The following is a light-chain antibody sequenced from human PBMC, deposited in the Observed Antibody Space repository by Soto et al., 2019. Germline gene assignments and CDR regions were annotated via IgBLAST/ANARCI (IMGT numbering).Light chain of an antibody. Sequence: DIQMTQSPSSLSASVGDRLTISGGASQSISSYLNWYQQKPGKAPKLLIYAASSLQSGVPSRFSGSGSGTDFTLTISSLQPEDFATYYCQQSYSTPWTFGQGTKVDIK. CDR3: QQSYSTPWT. CDR2: AAS. J-gene: IGKJ1*01. CDR1: QSISSY. V-gene: IGKV1-39*01.